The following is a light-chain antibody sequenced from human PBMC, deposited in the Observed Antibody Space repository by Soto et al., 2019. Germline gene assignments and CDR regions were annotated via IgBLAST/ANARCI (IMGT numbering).Light chain of an antibody. CDR2: KAS. CDR3: QQYNTYSPT. CDR1: QSISNW. V-gene: IGKV1-5*03. Sequence: DTQMTQSPSTLSASVGDRVTITCRASQSISNWLAWYQQKPGKAPKVLIYKASSLETGVPSRFSGSGSGTEFTLTISSLQPDDFATYYCQQYNTYSPTFGQGTKLEIK. J-gene: IGKJ2*01.